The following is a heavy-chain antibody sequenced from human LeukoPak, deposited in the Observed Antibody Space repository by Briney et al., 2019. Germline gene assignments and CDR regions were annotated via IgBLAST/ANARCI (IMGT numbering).Heavy chain of an antibody. CDR1: GDSVSSNSAA. CDR3: ARTSLRLGVVYFDY. V-gene: IGHV6-1*01. J-gene: IGHJ4*02. Sequence: SQILSLTCAISGDSVSSNSAAWNWIRQSPSRGLEWLGRTYYRSKWYNDYAVSVKSRITINPDTSKNQFSLQLNSVTPEDTAVYYCARTSLRLGVVYFDYWGQGTLVTVSS. D-gene: IGHD3-16*01. CDR2: TYYRSKWYN.